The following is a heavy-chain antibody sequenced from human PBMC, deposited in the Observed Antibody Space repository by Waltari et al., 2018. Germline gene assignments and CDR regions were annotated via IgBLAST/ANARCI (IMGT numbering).Heavy chain of an antibody. Sequence: QVQLVQSGAEVKKPGSSVKVSCKASGGTFSSSAIRWVRQAPGQGLEWMGGIIPIFGTATYAQKFQGRVTITTDESTSTAYMELSSLRSEDTAVYYCARSPRPIAVAGKGVGMDVWGQGTTVTVSS. V-gene: IGHV1-69*05. CDR1: GGTFSSSA. D-gene: IGHD6-19*01. J-gene: IGHJ6*02. CDR2: IIPIFGTA. CDR3: ARSPRPIAVAGKGVGMDV.